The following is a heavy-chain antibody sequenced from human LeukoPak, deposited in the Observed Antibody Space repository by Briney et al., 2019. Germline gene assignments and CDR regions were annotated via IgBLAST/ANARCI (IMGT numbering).Heavy chain of an antibody. CDR1: GYTSTGYY. CDR3: ARDLLGLLVVVGGYMDA. V-gene: IGHV1-2*02. D-gene: IGHD2-2*01. Sequence: GASVKVSCKASGYTSTGYYMHWVRQAPGQGLEWMGWINPNSGGTNYAQKFQGRVTMTRDTSISTAYMELSRLRSDDTAVYYCARDLLGLLVVVGGYMDAWGKGTTVTVSS. CDR2: INPNSGGT. J-gene: IGHJ6*03.